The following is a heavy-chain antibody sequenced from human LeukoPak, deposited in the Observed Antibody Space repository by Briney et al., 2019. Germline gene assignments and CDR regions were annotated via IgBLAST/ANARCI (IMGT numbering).Heavy chain of an antibody. CDR2: IKQDGTEK. D-gene: IGHD5-18*01. J-gene: IGHJ4*02. Sequence: GGSLRLSCAASGFTFTTYWMSWVRQAPGKGLEWVANIKQDGTEKYYVDSVKGRFTISRDNSKNTLYLQMNSLRAEDTAVYYCAKDHVDTAMEFDYWGQGTLVTVSS. V-gene: IGHV3-7*03. CDR1: GFTFTTYW. CDR3: AKDHVDTAMEFDY.